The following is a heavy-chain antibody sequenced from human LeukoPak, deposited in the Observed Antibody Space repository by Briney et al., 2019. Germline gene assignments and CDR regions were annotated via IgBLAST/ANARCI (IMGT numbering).Heavy chain of an antibody. CDR1: GGTFSSYA. J-gene: IGHJ4*02. CDR2: IIPIFGTA. D-gene: IGHD3-10*01. V-gene: IGHV1-69*13. CDR3: ASPFYYGSGSYSPGGFDY. Sequence: ASVKVSCKASGGTFSSYAISWVRQAPGQGLEWMGGIIPIFGTANYAQKFQGRVTITADESTSTAYMELSSLRSEDTAVYYCASPFYYGSGSYSPGGFDYWGQGTLVTVSS.